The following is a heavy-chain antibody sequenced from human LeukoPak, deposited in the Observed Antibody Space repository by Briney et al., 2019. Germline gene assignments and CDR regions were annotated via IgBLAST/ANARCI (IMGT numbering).Heavy chain of an antibody. Sequence: ASVKVSCKASGGTFSNYVISWVRQAPGQGLEWMGGIIPVFATANYAQKSQDRVTITADESTSTAYMELSSLRSEDTAVYYCARVVSIAAAGKGYFDYWGQGTLVTVSS. V-gene: IGHV1-69*13. J-gene: IGHJ4*02. D-gene: IGHD6-13*01. CDR1: GGTFSNYV. CDR2: IIPVFATA. CDR3: ARVVSIAAAGKGYFDY.